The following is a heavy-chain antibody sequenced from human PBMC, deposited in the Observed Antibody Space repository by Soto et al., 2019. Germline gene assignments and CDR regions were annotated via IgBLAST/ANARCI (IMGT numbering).Heavy chain of an antibody. V-gene: IGHV3-NL1*01. D-gene: IGHD2-8*01. CDR2: VDGSGSDT. CDR1: GFTFSTYC. Sequence: GGSLRLSCAASGFTFSTYCMHWVRQAPGKGPVWVAFVDGSGSDTSYADSVKGRFTISRDNSDNSLYLHMNSLRAEDTGRYFCAKEIFAAAYAATSAFDLWGQGTLVTVSS. CDR3: AKEIFAAAYAATSAFDL. J-gene: IGHJ4*02.